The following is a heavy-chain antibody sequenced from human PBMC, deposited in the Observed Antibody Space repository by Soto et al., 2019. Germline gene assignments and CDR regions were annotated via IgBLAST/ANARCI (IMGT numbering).Heavy chain of an antibody. CDR1: GGSISSYY. CDR3: ARGPYYDFWSGYTYYYYGMDV. V-gene: IGHV4-59*01. Sequence: PSETLSLTCTVSGGSISSYYWSWIRQPPGKGLEWIAYIYYSGSTNYNPSLKSRVTISVDTSKNQFSLKLSSVTAADTAVYYCARGPYYDFWSGYTYYYYGMDVWGQGTTVTVSS. J-gene: IGHJ6*02. CDR2: IYYSGST. D-gene: IGHD3-3*01.